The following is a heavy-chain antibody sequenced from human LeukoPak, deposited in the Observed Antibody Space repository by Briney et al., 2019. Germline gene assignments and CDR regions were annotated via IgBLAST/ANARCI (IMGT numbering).Heavy chain of an antibody. J-gene: IGHJ3*02. V-gene: IGHV3-7*01. CDR1: GFTFSNFW. Sequence: GGSVRLSCAVSGFTFSNFWMTWVRQAPGKGLEWVANIKEDGTETYYLDSVKGRFTISRDNSKNTLYLQMNSLRAEDTAVYYCAKVVHYSSSWNRPADAFDIWGQGTMVTVSS. CDR3: AKVVHYSSSWNRPADAFDI. CDR2: IKEDGTET. D-gene: IGHD6-13*01.